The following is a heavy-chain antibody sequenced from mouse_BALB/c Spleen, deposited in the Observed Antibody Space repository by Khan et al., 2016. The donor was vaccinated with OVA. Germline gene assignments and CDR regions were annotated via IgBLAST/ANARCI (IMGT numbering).Heavy chain of an antibody. CDR2: INPSNGYT. D-gene: IGHD2-5*01. V-gene: IGHV1-4*01. CDR1: GYTFTSYT. J-gene: IGHJ3*01. Sequence: VQLQQSGAELARPGASVKMSCKASGYTFTSYTIHWIKKRPGQGLEWIGYINPSNGYTNYNQKFKDKATLTTDKSSTTAYMQLSSLTSDDSAVENCGGDVAYHRDYGWCAYWGQGTLVTVSA. CDR3: GGDVAYHRDYGWCAY.